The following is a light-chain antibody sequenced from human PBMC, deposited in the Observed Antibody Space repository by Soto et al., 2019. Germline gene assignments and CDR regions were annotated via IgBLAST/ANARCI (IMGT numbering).Light chain of an antibody. CDR1: SSDVGGYNL. CDR2: EGS. V-gene: IGLV2-23*01. CDR3: CSYAGSSTLYV. Sequence: QSALTQPPSVSGSPGQSVTISCTGTSSDVGGYNLVSWYQQHPGKAPKLMIYEGSKRPSGVSNRFSGSKSGNTASLTISGLQAEDEADYYCCSYAGSSTLYVFGTGTKVTVL. J-gene: IGLJ1*01.